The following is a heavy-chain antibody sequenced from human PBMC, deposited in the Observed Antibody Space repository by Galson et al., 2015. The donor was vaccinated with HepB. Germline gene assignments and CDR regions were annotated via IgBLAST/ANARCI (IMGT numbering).Heavy chain of an antibody. V-gene: IGHV3-48*04. D-gene: IGHD2-15*01. CDR2: ISSSSSTI. Sequence: SLRLSCAASGFTFSSYSMNWVRQAPGKGLEWVSYISSSSSTIYYADSVKGRFTISRDNAKNSLYLQMNSLRAEDTAVYYCARDHCSGGSCWGGIFDPWGQGTLVTVSS. J-gene: IGHJ5*02. CDR3: ARDHCSGGSCWGGIFDP. CDR1: GFTFSSYS.